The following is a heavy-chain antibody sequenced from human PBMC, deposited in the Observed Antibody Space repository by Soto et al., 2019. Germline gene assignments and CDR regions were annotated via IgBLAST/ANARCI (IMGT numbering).Heavy chain of an antibody. Sequence: EVQLVESGGNLVQPGGSLRLSCAASGFTFSSYWMHWVRQTPGKGLVWVSRITSHGSTTTYADSVKGRFTISRDNAKNTLYLQMNSLRAEDTAVYYSARGNGHGFDIWGQGTMVTVSS. J-gene: IGHJ3*02. D-gene: IGHD2-8*01. CDR3: ARGNGHGFDI. V-gene: IGHV3-74*01. CDR2: ITSHGSTT. CDR1: GFTFSSYW.